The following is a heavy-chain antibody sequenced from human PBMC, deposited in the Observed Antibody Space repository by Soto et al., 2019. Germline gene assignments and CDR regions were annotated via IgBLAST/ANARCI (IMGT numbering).Heavy chain of an antibody. CDR1: GGYVGGGNFY. Sequence: PSETLSLTCTVSGGYVGGGNFYWSWIRQPPGKGLEWIGDIYFSGSSFYNPSLKSRLTISLDMSKNQFSLKLSSVTSADTAVYYRARHPARASYFDYWGQGALVTVSS. CDR3: ARHPARASYFDY. V-gene: IGHV4-61*01. D-gene: IGHD6-6*01. J-gene: IGHJ4*02. CDR2: IYFSGSS.